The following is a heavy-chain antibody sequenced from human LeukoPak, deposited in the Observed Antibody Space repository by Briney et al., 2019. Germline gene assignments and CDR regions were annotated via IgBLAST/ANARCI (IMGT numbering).Heavy chain of an antibody. CDR1: GASIKSGSYY. J-gene: IGHJ4*02. D-gene: IGHD1/OR15-1a*01. CDR3: ARGPGLSEQRFDY. CDR2: IYKSGRM. Sequence: SETLSLTCTVSGASIKSGSYYWAWMRQAPGKGLEWIGSIYKSGRMYSNPSLKSRVVVSLDTSGNQFSLKLSSVTAADTAVYYCARGPGLSEQRFDYWGQGTLVTVSS. V-gene: IGHV4-39*07.